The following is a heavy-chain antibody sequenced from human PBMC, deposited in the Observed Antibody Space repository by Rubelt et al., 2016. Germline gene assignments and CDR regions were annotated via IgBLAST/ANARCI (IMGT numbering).Heavy chain of an antibody. J-gene: IGHJ4*02. V-gene: IGHV1-3*01. Sequence: QVQLVQSGAEVKKPGASVKVSCKASGYTFTSYAMHWVRQAPGQRLEWMGWINAGNGNTKYSQKFQGRVTLTRGQAAGHADMERGSLRSEETAVYYCAGGDIVVVVAASNPLDYWGKGTLVTVSS. CDR2: INAGNGNT. CDR3: AGGDIVVVVAASNPLDY. CDR1: GYTFTSYA. D-gene: IGHD2-15*01.